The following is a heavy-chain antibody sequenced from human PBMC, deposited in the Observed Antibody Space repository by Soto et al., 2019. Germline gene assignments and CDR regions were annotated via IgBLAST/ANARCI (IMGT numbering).Heavy chain of an antibody. CDR1: GFTFSSYG. CDR3: AKDRDDSSGYPSALLY. CDR2: ISYDGSNK. V-gene: IGHV3-30*18. D-gene: IGHD3-22*01. J-gene: IGHJ4*02. Sequence: PGGSLRLSCAASGFTFSSYGMHWVRQAPGKGLEWVAVISYDGSNKYYADSVKGRFTISRDNSKNTLYLQMNSLRAEDTAVYYCAKDRDDSSGYPSALLYLGQGTLVNVST.